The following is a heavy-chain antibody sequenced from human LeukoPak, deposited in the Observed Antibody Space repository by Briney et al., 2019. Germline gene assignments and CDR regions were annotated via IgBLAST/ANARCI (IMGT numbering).Heavy chain of an antibody. CDR1: GGSISSGDYY. V-gene: IGHV4-30-4*01. CDR2: IYYSGST. D-gene: IGHD3-9*01. J-gene: IGHJ3*02. Sequence: SETLSLTCTVSGGSISSGDYYWSWIRQPPGKGLEWIGYIYYSGSTYYNPSLKSRVTISVDTSKNQFSLKLSSVTAADTAVYYCARDGTPHDILTGPTGPDAFDIWGQGTMVTVSS. CDR3: ARDGTPHDILTGPTGPDAFDI.